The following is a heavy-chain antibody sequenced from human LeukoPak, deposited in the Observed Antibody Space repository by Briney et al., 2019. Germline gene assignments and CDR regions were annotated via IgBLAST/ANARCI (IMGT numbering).Heavy chain of an antibody. V-gene: IGHV3-20*01. D-gene: IGHD1-7*01. J-gene: IGHJ4*02. CDR1: GFNFSTYW. CDR3: ARKGLGGELGGFDS. Sequence: GGSLRLSCTASGFNFSTYWMTWVRQVPGKGLEWVSGTNRRGDITGYADFVKGRFTISRDNAKNSLYLQMNSLRVEDTALYHCARKGLGGELGGFDSWGQGTLVTVSS. CDR2: TNRRGDIT.